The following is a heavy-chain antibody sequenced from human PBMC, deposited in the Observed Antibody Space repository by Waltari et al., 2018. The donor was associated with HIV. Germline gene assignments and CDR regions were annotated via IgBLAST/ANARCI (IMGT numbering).Heavy chain of an antibody. J-gene: IGHJ6*02. CDR1: GYRFTDYL. D-gene: IGHD3-10*01. V-gene: IGHV1-2*02. CDR3: ARHLVWRLRVCSYNYYGMDV. CDR2: SNPNTVVT. Sequence: QEQLVQSGAAVKKPGASMKVSCKAAGYRFTDYLIHWVRQARGQGLEGRGWSNPNTVVTTCTQNLQGRVTITRNASTTTFSLEVSNLKSEDTARYYWARHLVWRLRVCSYNYYGMDVWGQGTTVTVSS.